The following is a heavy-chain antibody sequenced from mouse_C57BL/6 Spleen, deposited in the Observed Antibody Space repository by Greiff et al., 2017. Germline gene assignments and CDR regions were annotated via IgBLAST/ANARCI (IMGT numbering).Heavy chain of an antibody. V-gene: IGHV1-66*01. CDR2: IYPGSGNT. J-gene: IGHJ1*03. Sequence: QVQLQQSGPELVKPGASVKISCKASGYSFTSYYIHWVKQRPGQGLEWIGWIYPGSGNTKYNEKFKGKATLTSDTSSSTAYMQLSSLRSEDSAVYYCGGTYYGSTYWYFDVWGTGTTVTVSA. CDR3: GGTYYGSTYWYFDV. D-gene: IGHD1-1*01. CDR1: GYSFTSYY.